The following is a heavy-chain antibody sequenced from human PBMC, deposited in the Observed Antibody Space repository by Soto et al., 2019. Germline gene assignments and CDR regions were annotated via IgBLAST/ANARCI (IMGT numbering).Heavy chain of an antibody. V-gene: IGHV3-15*02. CDR2: IRSNNDGGTA. Sequence: EVQLVESGGTLVKPGDSLRLSCAASGFSFSIYWLSWVRQAPGKGLEWVGRIRSNNDGGTAAYGAPVQGRFTISRDDSKNTLYLEMNSLKTEDTAVYYGTTGKSGGEDDWGQGTLVTVSS. J-gene: IGHJ1*01. CDR3: TTGKSGGEDD. CDR1: GFSFSIYW. D-gene: IGHD1-26*01.